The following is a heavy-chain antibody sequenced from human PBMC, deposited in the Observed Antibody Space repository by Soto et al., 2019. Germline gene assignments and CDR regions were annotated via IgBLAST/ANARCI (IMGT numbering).Heavy chain of an antibody. Sequence: GGSLRLSCAASGFTFDDYAMHWVRQAPGKGLEWVSGISWNSGSIGYADSVKGRSTISRDNAKNSLYLQMNSLRAEDTALYYRAKTAAAGLYYFDYGGQGTLVPVSS. J-gene: IGHJ4*02. CDR1: GFTFDDYA. CDR3: AKTAAAGLYYFDY. V-gene: IGHV3-9*01. CDR2: ISWNSGSI. D-gene: IGHD6-13*01.